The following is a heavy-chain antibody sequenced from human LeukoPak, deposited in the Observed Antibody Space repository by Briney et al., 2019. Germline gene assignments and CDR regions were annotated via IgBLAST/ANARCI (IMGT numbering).Heavy chain of an antibody. J-gene: IGHJ4*02. D-gene: IGHD2-2*01. CDR2: ISGSGGST. Sequence: GGSLRLSCAASGFTFSNFAMSWVRQAPGKGLEWVSSISGSGGSTYYADSVKGRFIISRDNSKNTLYLQMNNLRAEDTAIYYCAQGGYSTRVVMYWGQGTLVTVSS. CDR1: GFTFSNFA. CDR3: AQGGYSTRVVMY. V-gene: IGHV3-23*01.